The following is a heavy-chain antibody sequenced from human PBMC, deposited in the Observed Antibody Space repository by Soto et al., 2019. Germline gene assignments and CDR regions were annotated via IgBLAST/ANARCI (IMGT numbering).Heavy chain of an antibody. J-gene: IGHJ4*02. Sequence: PSETLSLTCTVSGGSISSSSYYWGWIRQPPGKGLEWIGSIYYSGSTYYMPSLRSRVTLSVDTSKNQFSLRLTSVTAEDTAVYYCARHEGNGNVWPLDYWGQGILVTVSS. CDR3: ARHEGNGNVWPLDY. V-gene: IGHV4-39*01. D-gene: IGHD2-8*01. CDR1: GGSISSSSYY. CDR2: IYYSGST.